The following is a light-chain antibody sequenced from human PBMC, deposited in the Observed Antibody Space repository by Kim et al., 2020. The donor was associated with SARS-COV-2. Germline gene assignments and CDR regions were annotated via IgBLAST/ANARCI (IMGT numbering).Light chain of an antibody. CDR1: QGITNS. Sequence: GDRVTITCRASQGITNSLAWYQQKPGKVPQLLIYAASALQSGVPSRFSGSGSGTDFTLTISSLQPEDVATYYCQKYNSAHWTFGQGTKV. CDR2: AAS. CDR3: QKYNSAHWT. J-gene: IGKJ1*01. V-gene: IGKV1-27*01.